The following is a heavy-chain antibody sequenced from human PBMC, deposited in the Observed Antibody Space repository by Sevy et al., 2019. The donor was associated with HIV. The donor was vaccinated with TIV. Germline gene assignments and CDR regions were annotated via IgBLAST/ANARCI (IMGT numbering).Heavy chain of an antibody. V-gene: IGHV3-15*01. J-gene: IGHJ3*02. CDR3: TTHTAMVMSDAFDI. D-gene: IGHD5-18*01. CDR1: GFTFSNAW. CDR2: IKSKTDGGTT. Sequence: GGSLRLSCAASGFTFSNAWMSWVRQAPGKGLEWVGRIKSKTDGGTTDYAAPVKGRFTISRDDSKNTLYLQMNSLKTEDTAVYYCTTHTAMVMSDAFDIWGQGTMVTVSS.